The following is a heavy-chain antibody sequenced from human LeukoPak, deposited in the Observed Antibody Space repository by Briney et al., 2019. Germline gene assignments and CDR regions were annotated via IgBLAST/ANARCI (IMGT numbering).Heavy chain of an antibody. J-gene: IGHJ6*03. D-gene: IGHD6-13*01. V-gene: IGHV4-30-2*01. Sequence: SQTLSLTCTVSGGSISSGGYYWSWIRQPPGKGLEWIGYIYHSGSTYYNPSLKSRVTISVDRSKNQFSLKLSSVTAADTAVYYCARQLYYYYYMDVWGKGTTVTVSS. CDR3: ARQLYYYYYMDV. CDR2: IYHSGST. CDR1: GGSISSGGYY.